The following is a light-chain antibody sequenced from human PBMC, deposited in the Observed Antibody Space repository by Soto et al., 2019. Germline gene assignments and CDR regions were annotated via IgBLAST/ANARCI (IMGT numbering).Light chain of an antibody. CDR2: ANS. CDR1: SSNIGAGYD. CDR3: GTWDSSLSAYV. V-gene: IGLV1-40*01. Sequence: SVLTQPPSGSRAAGQRATVSRSGSSSNIGAGYDVQWYRQFPGTAPKLIVYANSDRPSGVPDRFSGSKSGTSATRGITGLQTGDEADYYCGTWDSSLSAYVFGTGTKV. J-gene: IGLJ1*01.